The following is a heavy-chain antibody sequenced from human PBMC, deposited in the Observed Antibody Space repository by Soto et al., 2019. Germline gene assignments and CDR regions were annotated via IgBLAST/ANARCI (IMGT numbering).Heavy chain of an antibody. CDR3: ASGLYYYDSSVTGTGFDH. CDR1: GGTFSSYT. J-gene: IGHJ4*02. Sequence: QVQLVQSGAEVKKPGSSVKVSCKASGGTFSSYTISWVRQAPGQGLEWMGRIIPILGIANYAQKFQGRVTITADKSTSTAYMELSSRRSEDTAVFYCASGLYYYDSSVTGTGFDHWGQGTLVTVSS. CDR2: IIPILGIA. V-gene: IGHV1-69*02. D-gene: IGHD3-22*01.